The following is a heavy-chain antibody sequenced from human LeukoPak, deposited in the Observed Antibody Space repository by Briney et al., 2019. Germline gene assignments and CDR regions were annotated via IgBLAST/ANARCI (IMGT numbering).Heavy chain of an antibody. D-gene: IGHD3-10*01. CDR3: ARMDYLMVRGVSYFDY. CDR2: ISSSGSTI. CDR1: GFTFSSYE. Sequence: PGGSLRLSCAASGFTFSSYEMNWVRQAPWKGLEWVSYISSSGSTIYYADSVKGRFTISRDNAKNSLYLQMNSLRAEDTAVYYCARMDYLMVRGVSYFDYWGQGTLVTVSS. J-gene: IGHJ4*02. V-gene: IGHV3-48*03.